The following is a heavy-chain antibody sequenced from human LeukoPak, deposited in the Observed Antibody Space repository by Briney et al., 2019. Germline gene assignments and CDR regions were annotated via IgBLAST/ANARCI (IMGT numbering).Heavy chain of an antibody. J-gene: IGHJ4*02. CDR2: IWYDGSKT. V-gene: IGHV3-33*01. Sequence: PGGSLSLSCATSGFIFSGYGMHWVRQAPGKGLEWVAVIWYDGSKTYYGDSVKGRFTISRDNSKNTLNLEMNSLRAEDTAVYYCARWKGAPEYYFDYWGQGTLVTVSS. D-gene: IGHD1-26*01. CDR1: GFIFSGYG. CDR3: ARWKGAPEYYFDY.